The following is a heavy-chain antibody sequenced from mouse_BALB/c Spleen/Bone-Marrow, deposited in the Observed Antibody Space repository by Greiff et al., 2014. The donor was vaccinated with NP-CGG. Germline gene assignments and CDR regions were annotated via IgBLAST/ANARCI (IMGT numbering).Heavy chain of an antibody. J-gene: IGHJ2*01. Sequence: VQLQQSGAELVRPGSSVKISCKASGYPFSSYWMNWVKQRPGQGLEWIGQIYPGDGETNYNGKFKGNATLTADKSSSTAYMQLISLTSEDSAVYFCARKHGDYWGQGTTLTVSS. CDR2: IYPGDGET. V-gene: IGHV1-80*01. CDR3: ARKHGDY. CDR1: GYPFSSYW.